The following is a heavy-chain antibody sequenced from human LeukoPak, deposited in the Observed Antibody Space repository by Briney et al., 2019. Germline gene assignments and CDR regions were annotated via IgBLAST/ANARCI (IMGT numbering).Heavy chain of an antibody. CDR1: GYTLTELS. J-gene: IGHJ4*02. D-gene: IGHD2-2*01. V-gene: IGHV1-24*01. CDR2: FDPEDGET. CDR3: ATLPAAMKFSIDY. Sequence: ASVKVSCKVSGYTLTELSMHLVRQAPGKGLEWMGGFDPEDGETIYAQKFQGRVTMTEDTSTDTAYMELSSLRSEDTAVYYCATLPAAMKFSIDYWGQGTLVTVSS.